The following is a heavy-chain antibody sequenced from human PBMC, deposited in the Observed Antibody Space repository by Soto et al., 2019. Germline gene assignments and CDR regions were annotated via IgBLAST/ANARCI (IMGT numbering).Heavy chain of an antibody. V-gene: IGHV4-59*01. CDR1: GGSISSYY. CDR3: AKSGSGSYYSWFDY. D-gene: IGHD3-10*01. Sequence: TSETLSLTCTVSGGSISSYYWSWIRQPPGKGLEWIGYIYYSGSTNYNPSLKSRVTISVDTSKNQFSLKLSSVTAADTAVYYCAKSGSGSYYSWFDYWGQGTLVTVSS. J-gene: IGHJ4*02. CDR2: IYYSGST.